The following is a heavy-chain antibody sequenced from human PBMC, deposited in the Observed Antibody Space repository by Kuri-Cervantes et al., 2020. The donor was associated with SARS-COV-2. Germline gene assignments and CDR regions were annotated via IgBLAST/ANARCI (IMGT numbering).Heavy chain of an antibody. D-gene: IGHD2-15*01. CDR1: GFSFSSHD. V-gene: IGHV3-30*18. J-gene: IGHJ4*02. CDR3: AKTSAGWLFDY. Sequence: GESLKIYCAASGFSFSSHDMHWVRQAPGKGLEWGALISYDGTNKYYADSVKGRFTISRDNSKNTLYLQMNSLRAEDTAVYNCAKTSAGWLFDYWGQGTLVTCYS. CDR2: ISYDGTNK.